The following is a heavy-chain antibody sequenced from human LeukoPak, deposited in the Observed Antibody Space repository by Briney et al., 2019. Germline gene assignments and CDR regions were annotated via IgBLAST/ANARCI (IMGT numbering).Heavy chain of an antibody. CDR3: ARGTMMGSGSYSPNGDNFDY. V-gene: IGHV4-4*07. CDR1: GGSISSYY. J-gene: IGHJ4*02. CDR2: IYTSGST. D-gene: IGHD3-10*01. Sequence: SETLSLTCTVSGGSISSYYWSWIRQPAGKGLEWIGRIYTSGSTNYNPSLKSRVTMSVDTSKNQFSLKLSSVTAADTAVYYCARGTMMGSGSYSPNGDNFDYWGQGTLVTVSS.